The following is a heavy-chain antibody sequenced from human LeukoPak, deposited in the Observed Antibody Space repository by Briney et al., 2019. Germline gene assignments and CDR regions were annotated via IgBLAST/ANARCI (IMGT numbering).Heavy chain of an antibody. CDR2: IIPILGIA. V-gene: IGHV1-69*04. D-gene: IGHD6-19*01. CDR3: ARDEQWLPGDY. Sequence: ASVKVSCKASGGTFSSYAISWVRQAPGQGLEWMGRIIPILGIANYAQKFQGRVTITADKSTSTAYMELSSLRSEDTAVYYCARDEQWLPGDYWGQGTLVTVPS. CDR1: GGTFSSYA. J-gene: IGHJ4*02.